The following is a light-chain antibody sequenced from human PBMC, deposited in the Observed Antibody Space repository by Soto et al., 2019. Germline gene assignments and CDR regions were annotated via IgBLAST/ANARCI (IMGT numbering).Light chain of an antibody. Sequence: QSVLTQPASVSGSPAQSITISCTGTSSAVGGYNYVSWYQHHPGKAPKLIIYEASYRPSWVSNPFSGSTSGHTAPLTISGLQADDEADYYCCSYTSTSTHILGTGTKVTVL. J-gene: IGLJ1*01. CDR3: CSYTSTSTHI. CDR2: EAS. V-gene: IGLV2-14*01. CDR1: SSAVGGYNY.